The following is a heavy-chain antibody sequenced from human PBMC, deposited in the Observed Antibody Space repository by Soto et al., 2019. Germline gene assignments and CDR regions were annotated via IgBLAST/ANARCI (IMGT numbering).Heavy chain of an antibody. V-gene: IGHV1-18*01. Sequence: GASVKVSCKASGYTFTSYGISWVRQAPGQGLEWMGWISAYNGNTNYAQKLQGRVTMTADESTSTAYMELRSLRSEDTAVYYCAKRGDSGYDYEYNWFDPWGQGTLVTVSS. D-gene: IGHD5-12*01. CDR3: AKRGDSGYDYEYNWFDP. J-gene: IGHJ5*02. CDR2: ISAYNGNT. CDR1: GYTFTSYG.